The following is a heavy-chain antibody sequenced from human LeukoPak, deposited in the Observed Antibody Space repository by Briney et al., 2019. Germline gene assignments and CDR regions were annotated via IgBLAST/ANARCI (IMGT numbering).Heavy chain of an antibody. V-gene: IGHV3-30-3*01. CDR3: ARDISYYYDSSGYYYPIFDY. Sequence: GGSLRLSCAASGFTFSSYSIHWVRQAPGKGLEWVAVVSYDGSSENYADSVKGRFTISRDNSKNTLYLQMNSLRAEDTAVYYCARDISYYYDSSGYYYPIFDYWGQGALVTVSS. J-gene: IGHJ4*02. CDR1: GFTFSSYS. CDR2: VSYDGSSE. D-gene: IGHD3-22*01.